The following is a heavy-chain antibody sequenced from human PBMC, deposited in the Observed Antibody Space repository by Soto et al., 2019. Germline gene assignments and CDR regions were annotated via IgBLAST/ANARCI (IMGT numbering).Heavy chain of an antibody. Sequence: GGALRLSCAASGFTFSASSMHWVRQASGKGLEWVARIRNKANSYATAYAASLRGRFTISRDDSKNTAYLQMNSLRAEDTAVYYCAKDQEFDWFQNNYYGMDVWGQGTTVTVSS. D-gene: IGHD3-9*01. CDR1: GFTFSASS. V-gene: IGHV3-73*01. J-gene: IGHJ6*02. CDR2: IRNKANSYAT. CDR3: AKDQEFDWFQNNYYGMDV.